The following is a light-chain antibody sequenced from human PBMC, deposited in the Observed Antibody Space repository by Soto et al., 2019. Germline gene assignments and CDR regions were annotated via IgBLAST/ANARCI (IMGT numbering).Light chain of an antibody. CDR1: QIILTN. CDR3: QQYGSSRRT. J-gene: IGKJ1*01. CDR2: GAS. V-gene: IGKV3-20*01. Sequence: EIVMTQSPATLSVSPGERATLSCRASQIILTNLAWYQQKPGQAPRLLIYGASSRATGIPDRFSGSGSGTDFTLTISRLEPEDFAVYYCQQYGSSRRTFGQGTKVDIK.